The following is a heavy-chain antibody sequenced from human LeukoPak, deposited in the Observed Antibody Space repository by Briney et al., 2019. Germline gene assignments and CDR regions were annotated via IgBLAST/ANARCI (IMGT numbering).Heavy chain of an antibody. D-gene: IGHD3-22*01. V-gene: IGHV1-18*01. J-gene: IGHJ4*02. CDR3: AREVSGSRITYYYDI. Sequence: ASVKVSCKASGGTFSSYAISWVRQAPGQGLEWMGWISAYNGNTNYAQKLQGRVTMTTDTSTSTAYMELRSLRSDDTAVYYCAREVSGSRITYYYDIWGQETLVTVSS. CDR2: ISAYNGNT. CDR1: GGTFSSYA.